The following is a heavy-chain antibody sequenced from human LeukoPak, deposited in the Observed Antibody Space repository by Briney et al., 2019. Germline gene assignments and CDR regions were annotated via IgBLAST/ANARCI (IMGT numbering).Heavy chain of an antibody. Sequence: GGSLRLSCAASGFTVSSNYMSWVRQAPGKGLEWVSVIYSGGSTYYADSVKGRFTISRHNSKNTLYLQMNSLRAEDTAVYYCARGPVDSGCEYYFDYWGQGTLVTVSS. CDR2: IYSGGST. J-gene: IGHJ4*02. V-gene: IGHV3-53*04. CDR3: ARGPVDSGCEYYFDY. D-gene: IGHD5-12*01. CDR1: GFTVSSNY.